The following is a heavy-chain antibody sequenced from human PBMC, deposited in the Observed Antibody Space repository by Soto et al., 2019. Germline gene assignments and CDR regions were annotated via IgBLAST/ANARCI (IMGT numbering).Heavy chain of an antibody. J-gene: IGHJ3*02. V-gene: IGHV4-34*01. CDR2: INHGGST. Sequence: SETLSLTYAVYGGSFSGYYWSWIRQPPGKGLEWIGEINHGGSTNYNPSLKSRVTISVDTSKNQFSLKLSSVTAADTAVYYCARVNYRNSIAAASYAFDIWGQGTMVT. CDR3: ARVNYRNSIAAASYAFDI. CDR1: GGSFSGYY. D-gene: IGHD6-13*01.